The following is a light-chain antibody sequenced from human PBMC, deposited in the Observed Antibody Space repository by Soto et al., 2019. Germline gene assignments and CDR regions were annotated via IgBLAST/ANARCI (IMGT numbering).Light chain of an antibody. J-gene: IGKJ1*01. CDR2: DAS. CDR3: QQYDNLPWT. CDR1: QDISNY. Sequence: DIQMTQSPSSLSASVGDRVTITCQASQDISNYLNWYQQKPGKAPKLLIYDASNLETGVPSRFSGSGSGTDFTLTISSLQPEDIATYYCQQYDNLPWTFGQGTKVDIK. V-gene: IGKV1-33*01.